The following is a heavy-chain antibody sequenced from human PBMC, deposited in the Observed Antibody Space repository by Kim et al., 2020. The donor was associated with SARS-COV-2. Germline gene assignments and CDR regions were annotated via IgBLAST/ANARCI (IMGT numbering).Heavy chain of an antibody. CDR2: MNPNSGNT. CDR1: GYTFTSYD. J-gene: IGHJ6*03. Sequence: ASVKVSCKASGYTFTSYDINWVRQATGQGLEWMGWMNPNSGNTGYAQKFQGRVTMTRNTSISTAYMELSSLRSEDTAVYYCARGLLVRGVFYYYYYMDVWGKGPTVTVSS. D-gene: IGHD3-10*01. V-gene: IGHV1-8*01. CDR3: ARGLLVRGVFYYYYYMDV.